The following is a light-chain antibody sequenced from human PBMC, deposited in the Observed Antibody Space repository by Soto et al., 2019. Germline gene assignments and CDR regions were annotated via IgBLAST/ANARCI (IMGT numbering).Light chain of an antibody. CDR2: GTS. CDR1: QSLGSGY. CDR3: QQYGASPWT. V-gene: IGKV3-20*01. Sequence: IVLTQSPVTLSLSPGERATLSCRASQSLGSGYLAWYQHKAGQAPRLLIYGTSTRATGIPDRFSGSASGTDFSLTITRLEPEDFAMYYCQQYGASPWTFGQGTKVDIK. J-gene: IGKJ1*01.